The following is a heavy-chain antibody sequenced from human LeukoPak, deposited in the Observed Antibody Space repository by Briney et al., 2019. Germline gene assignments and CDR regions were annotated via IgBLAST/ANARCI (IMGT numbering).Heavy chain of an antibody. CDR3: ARPLLIVGPHAFDI. D-gene: IGHD3-22*01. Sequence: PGGSLRLSCAASGFTFSSYAMHWVRQAPGKGLEWVAVISYDGSNKYYADSVKGRFTISRDNSKNTLYLQMNSLRAEDTAVYYCARPLLIVGPHAFDIWGQGTMVTVSS. CDR2: ISYDGSNK. V-gene: IGHV3-30-3*01. J-gene: IGHJ3*02. CDR1: GFTFSSYA.